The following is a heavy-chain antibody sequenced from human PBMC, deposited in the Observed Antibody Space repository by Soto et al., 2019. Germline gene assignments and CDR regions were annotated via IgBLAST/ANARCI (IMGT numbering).Heavy chain of an antibody. V-gene: IGHV3-20*04. CDR1: RFTFDAYG. J-gene: IGHJ4*02. D-gene: IGHD3-22*01. CDR2: INGNGGST. Sequence: GGPRRLCCAASRFTFDAYGMGWVPQAPVTGLVWVSGINGNGGSTGYADSVKGRFTISRDNAKNSLYLQMNSLRAEDTALYYCAREGSRITMIVVATLTFDYWGQGTLVTVSS. CDR3: AREGSRITMIVVATLTFDY.